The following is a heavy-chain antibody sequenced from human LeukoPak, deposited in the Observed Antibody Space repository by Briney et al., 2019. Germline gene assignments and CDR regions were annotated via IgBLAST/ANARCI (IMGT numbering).Heavy chain of an antibody. J-gene: IGHJ4*02. V-gene: IGHV3-23*01. CDR2: ISGSGGST. Sequence: PGGSLRLSCAASGFTFSSYAMTWVRQAPGKGLEWVSGISGSGGSTYYADSVKGRLTISRDNSKNTLYLQMNSLRAEDTAEYYCAKGPYYYDSSGYTHWGQGTLVTVSS. D-gene: IGHD3-22*01. CDR3: AKGPYYYDSSGYTH. CDR1: GFTFSSYA.